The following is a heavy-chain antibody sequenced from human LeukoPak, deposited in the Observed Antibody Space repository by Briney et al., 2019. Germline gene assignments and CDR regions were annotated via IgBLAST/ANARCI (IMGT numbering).Heavy chain of an antibody. CDR2: INAGNGNT. J-gene: IGHJ4*02. V-gene: IGHV1-3*01. Sequence: ASVKVSCKASGYTFTSYAMNWVRQAPGQRLEWMGWINAGNGNTKYSQKFQGRVTITRDTSASTAYMELSSLRSEDTAVYYCARDLGIAVADYWGQGTLVTVSS. CDR3: ARDLGIAVADY. D-gene: IGHD6-19*01. CDR1: GYTFTSYA.